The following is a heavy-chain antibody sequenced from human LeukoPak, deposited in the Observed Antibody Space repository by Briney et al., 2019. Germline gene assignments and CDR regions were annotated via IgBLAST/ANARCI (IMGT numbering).Heavy chain of an antibody. CDR2: ISSSGRTI. Sequence: GGSLRLSCAASDFTFNNYDMNWVRQAPGKGLEWVSYISSSGRTIYYADSVKGRFTISRDNAKNSLYLQMNSLRADDTAVYYCAREDASSSDYWGQGTLVTVSS. D-gene: IGHD6-13*01. J-gene: IGHJ4*02. V-gene: IGHV3-48*03. CDR3: AREDASSSDY. CDR1: DFTFNNYD.